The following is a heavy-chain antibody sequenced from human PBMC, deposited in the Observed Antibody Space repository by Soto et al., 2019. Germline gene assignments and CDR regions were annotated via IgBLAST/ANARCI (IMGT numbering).Heavy chain of an antibody. CDR3: ARSWADDSSGYYYSDYYYYGMDV. D-gene: IGHD3-22*01. CDR2: IWYDGSNQ. CDR1: GFAFSSYG. Sequence: QVQLVESGGGVVQPGRSLRLSCAASGFAFSSYGMHWVRQAPGKGLEWVAVIWYDGSNQYYADSVKGRFTISRDNSKNTLYLQMNSLRAEDTAVYYCARSWADDSSGYYYSDYYYYGMDVWGQGTTVTVSS. V-gene: IGHV3-33*01. J-gene: IGHJ6*02.